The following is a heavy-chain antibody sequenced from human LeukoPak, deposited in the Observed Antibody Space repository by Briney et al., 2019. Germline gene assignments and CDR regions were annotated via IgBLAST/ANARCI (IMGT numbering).Heavy chain of an antibody. D-gene: IGHD1-26*01. Sequence: SQTLSLTCTVSGGSISSGGYYWSWIRQHPGKGLEWIGYIYYSGSTYYNPSLKSRVTISVDTSKNQFSLKLSSVTAADTAVYYCARVSYSGSYLQRINFDYWGQGTLVTVSS. CDR2: IYYSGST. CDR3: ARVSYSGSYLQRINFDY. CDR1: GGSISSGGYY. J-gene: IGHJ4*02. V-gene: IGHV4-31*03.